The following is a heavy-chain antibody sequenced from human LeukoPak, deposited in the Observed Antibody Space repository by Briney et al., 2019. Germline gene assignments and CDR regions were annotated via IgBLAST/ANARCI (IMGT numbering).Heavy chain of an antibody. J-gene: IGHJ6*03. V-gene: IGHV1-2*02. CDR1: GCTFTGYY. CDR2: INPNSGGT. CDR3: ARGPLGSSSSGYYYYMDV. D-gene: IGHD6-6*01. Sequence: GASVKVSCKASGCTFTGYYMHWVRQAPGQGLEWMGWINPNSGGTNYAQKFQGRVTMTRDTSISTAYMEVSRLRPDDTAVYYCARGPLGSSSSGYYYYMDVWGKGTTVTVSS.